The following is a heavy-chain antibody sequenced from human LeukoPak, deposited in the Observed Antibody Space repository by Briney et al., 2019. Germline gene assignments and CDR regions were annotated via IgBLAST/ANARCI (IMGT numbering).Heavy chain of an antibody. J-gene: IGHJ4*02. V-gene: IGHV1-8*03. CDR2: MNPNSGNT. D-gene: IGHD2-15*01. CDR1: GYTFTSYD. Sequence: ASVKVSCKASGYTFTSYDINWVRQATGQGLEWMGWMNPNSGNTGYAQKFQGRVTITRNTSISTAYMELRSLRSDDTAVYYCARDRGPFDYWGQGTLVTVSS. CDR3: ARDRGPFDY.